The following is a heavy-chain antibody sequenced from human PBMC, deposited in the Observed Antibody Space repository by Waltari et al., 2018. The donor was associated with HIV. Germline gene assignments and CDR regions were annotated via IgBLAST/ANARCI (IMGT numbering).Heavy chain of an antibody. J-gene: IGHJ5*02. V-gene: IGHV3-30*01. D-gene: IGHD3-10*01. Sequence: QVQLVESGGGVVQPGGSLRLSCTASGFTFSDYAIHWVRQVPGRGLVWGAVLSADGTEKYYGDSVKGRFTVSRDNSKNTLYRQMTSLTTDDMAMFYCARSASGNYYQDPADTWGQGTLVSVFS. CDR1: GFTFSDYA. CDR2: LSADGTEK. CDR3: ARSASGNYYQDPADT.